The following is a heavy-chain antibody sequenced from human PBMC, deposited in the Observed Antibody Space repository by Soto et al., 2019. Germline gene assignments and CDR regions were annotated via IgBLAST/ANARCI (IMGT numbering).Heavy chain of an antibody. Sequence: ASVKVSCKVSGYTLTELSMHWVRQAPGKGLEWMGGFDPEDGETIYAQKFQGRVTMTEDTSTDTAYMELSSLRSEDTAVYYCATVAFNFWSGYFIGCDYWGQGTLVTVSS. J-gene: IGHJ4*02. CDR2: FDPEDGET. CDR3: ATVAFNFWSGYFIGCDY. V-gene: IGHV1-24*01. D-gene: IGHD3-3*01. CDR1: GYTLTELS.